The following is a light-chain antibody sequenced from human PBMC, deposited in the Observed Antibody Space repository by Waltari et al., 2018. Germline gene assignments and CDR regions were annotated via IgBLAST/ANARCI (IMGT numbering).Light chain of an antibody. J-gene: IGKJ1*01. V-gene: IGKV3-20*01. CDR3: QHYVNLPVT. CDR1: QSVSSA. CDR2: AAS. Sequence: IVFTPSPGPLSLSPGERATLSCRASQSVSSALAWYQQKPGQAPRRLIYAASTRATGVPDRFSGMGSGTDFSLTISRLDPEDFAVYYCQHYVNLPVTFGQGTKVEI.